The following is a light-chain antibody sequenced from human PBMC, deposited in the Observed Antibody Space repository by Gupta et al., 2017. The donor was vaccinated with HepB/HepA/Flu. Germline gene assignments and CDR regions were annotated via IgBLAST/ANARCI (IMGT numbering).Light chain of an antibody. V-gene: IGKV1-5*03. CDR2: KAS. CDR1: QSISSW. CDR3: CQDYDYPDS. J-gene: IGKJ4*01. Sequence: DSQMTKCPSTLSASVGDRDTITCRASQSISSWLAFYQQKPGKAPKLLLYKASSLDSGVQSRFSGSGSSREFTLTIISLLPPDFATYYCCQDYDYPDSFGGGTKLEIK.